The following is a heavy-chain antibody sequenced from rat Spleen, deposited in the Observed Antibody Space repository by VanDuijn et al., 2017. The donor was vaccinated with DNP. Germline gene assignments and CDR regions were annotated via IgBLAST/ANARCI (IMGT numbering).Heavy chain of an antibody. CDR2: IWSDGST. J-gene: IGHJ3*01. D-gene: IGHD1-10*01. Sequence: QVQLKESGPGLVQPSQTLSLTCTVSGFSLSSYGVSWIRQPPGKGLEWMGVIWSDGSTDCNSALKSRLSISRDTSKSQVFLKMNSLQIEDTAIYFCTSIRNWGQGTLVTVSS. CDR3: TSIRN. CDR1: GFSLSSYG. V-gene: IGHV2-1*01.